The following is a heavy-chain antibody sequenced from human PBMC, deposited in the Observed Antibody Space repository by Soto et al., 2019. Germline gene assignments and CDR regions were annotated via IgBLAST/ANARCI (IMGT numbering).Heavy chain of an antibody. D-gene: IGHD3-10*02. Sequence: QVQMVDSGGGVVQPGRSLRLSCAASGFSFSAYGLHWVRQAPGKGLEWLAVISNDGRNTYYADSVKGRFRVSRDNSKNTLYLQMDRLRAEDTARYYCGREPYVSYYGVDVWGQGTTVIVSS. J-gene: IGHJ6*02. V-gene: IGHV3-30*03. CDR2: ISNDGRNT. CDR1: GFSFSAYG. CDR3: GREPYVSYYGVDV.